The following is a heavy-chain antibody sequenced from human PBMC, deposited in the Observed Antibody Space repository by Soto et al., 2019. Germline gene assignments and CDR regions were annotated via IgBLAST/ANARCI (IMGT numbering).Heavy chain of an antibody. CDR2: INPNSGGT. V-gene: IGHV1-2*04. Sequence: QVQLVQSGAEVKKPGASVKVSCKASGYTFTGYYMHWVRQAPGQGLEWMGWINPNSGGTNYAQKFQGWVTMTRDTSISTAYMELSRLRSDDTAVYYCARDGTAYDYIWGSYRPLYYFDYWGQGTLVTVSS. J-gene: IGHJ4*02. CDR3: ARDGTAYDYIWGSYRPLYYFDY. D-gene: IGHD3-16*02. CDR1: GYTFTGYY.